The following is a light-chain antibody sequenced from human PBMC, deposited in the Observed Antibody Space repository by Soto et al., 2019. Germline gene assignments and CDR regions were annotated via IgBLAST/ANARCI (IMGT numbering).Light chain of an antibody. CDR2: TAS. CDR3: QQSYSTPWT. Sequence: DIQMTQSPSSLSASVGDSVTITCRASQTFGTYLSWYQQRPGRAPKLLIYTASTLQSGVSSRFSGGGSGTEFTLTITSLQPEDFATYYCQQSYSTPWTFGQGTKVEIK. V-gene: IGKV1-39*01. CDR1: QTFGTY. J-gene: IGKJ1*01.